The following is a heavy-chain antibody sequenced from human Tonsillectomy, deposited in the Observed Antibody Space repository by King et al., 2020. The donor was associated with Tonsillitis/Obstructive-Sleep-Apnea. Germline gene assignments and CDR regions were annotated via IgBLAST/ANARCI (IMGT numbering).Heavy chain of an antibody. V-gene: IGHV3-9*01. CDR1: GFTFDDYA. CDR2: ISWNSGSI. D-gene: IGHD6-13*01. Sequence: VQLVESGGGLVQPGRSLRLSCAASGFTFDDYAMHWVRQAPGKGLEWVSSISWNSGSIGYADSVKGRFTISRDNAMNSLYLQMNRLRAEDTALYYCAKDIQQQLYYYMDVWGKGTTVTVSS. CDR3: AKDIQQQLYYYMDV. J-gene: IGHJ6*03.